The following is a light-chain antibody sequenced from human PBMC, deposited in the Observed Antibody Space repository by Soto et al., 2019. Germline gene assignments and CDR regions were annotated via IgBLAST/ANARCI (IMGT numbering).Light chain of an antibody. CDR1: SGDVGRYNF. CDR2: AVS. CDR3: ASYTSTYTLYV. Sequence: QSALTQPASVSGSPGQSVTISCTGTSGDVGRYNFVSWYQHHPGRAPKLLIYAVSSRPSGVSDRFSGSNSGNTASLTISGLQAEDEADYYCASYTSTYTLYVFGTGTKLTVL. J-gene: IGLJ1*01. V-gene: IGLV2-14*03.